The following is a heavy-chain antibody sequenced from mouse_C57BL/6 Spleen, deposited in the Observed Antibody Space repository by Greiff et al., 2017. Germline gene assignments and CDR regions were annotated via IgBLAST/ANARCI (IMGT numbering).Heavy chain of an antibody. CDR3: AYSSNYFYFDC. CDR1: GYTFTSYG. J-gene: IGHJ2*01. CDR2: IYPSSGNT. Sequence: LLESGAELARPGASVKLSCKASGYTFTSYGISWVKQRPGQGLEWIGEIYPSSGNTYYNEKFKGKATLTADKSSSTAYMGLRSLTSEDSAVSFCAYSSNYFYFDCWGQGTTLTVSS. V-gene: IGHV1-81*01. D-gene: IGHD2-5*01.